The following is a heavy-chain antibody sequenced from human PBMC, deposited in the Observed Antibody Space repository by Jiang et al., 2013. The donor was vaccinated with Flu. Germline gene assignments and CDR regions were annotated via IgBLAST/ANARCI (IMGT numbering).Heavy chain of an antibody. CDR3: ARGTVVTPYYYYYYMDV. V-gene: IGHV4-59*01. Sequence: SLTCTVSGGSISSYYWSWIRQPPGKGLEWIGYIYYSGSTNYNPSLKSRVTISVDTSKNQFSLKLSSVTAADTAVYYCARGTVVTPYYYYYYMDVWGKGTTVTVSS. J-gene: IGHJ6*03. CDR1: GGSISSYY. D-gene: IGHD4-23*01. CDR2: IYYSGST.